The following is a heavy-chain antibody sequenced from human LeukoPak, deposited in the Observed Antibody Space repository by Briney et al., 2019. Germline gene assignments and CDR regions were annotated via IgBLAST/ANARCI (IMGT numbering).Heavy chain of an antibody. V-gene: IGHV3-11*04. CDR1: GFTFSDYY. Sequence: MSGGSLRLSCAASGFTFSDYYMSWIRQAPGKGLEWISYISSSGSTIYYADSVKGRFTISRDNSKNTLYLQMNSLRAEDTAVYYCAKDDYSLDYWGQGTLVTVSS. J-gene: IGHJ4*02. D-gene: IGHD4-11*01. CDR3: AKDDYSLDY. CDR2: ISSSGSTI.